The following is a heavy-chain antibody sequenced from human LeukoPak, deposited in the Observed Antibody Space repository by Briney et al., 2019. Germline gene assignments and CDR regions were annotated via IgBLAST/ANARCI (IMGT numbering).Heavy chain of an antibody. V-gene: IGHV3-7*01. CDR2: IKQDGSEK. J-gene: IGHJ6*04. CDR1: RFTFSTYG. Sequence: GTLRLSCAAFRFTFSTYGMSWVRQAPGKGLEWVANIKQDGSEKNYVDSVKGRFTISRDNDKNSLNLQMNSLRAADTAVYYCARGLLDVWGKGTTVTVSS. CDR3: ARGLLDV.